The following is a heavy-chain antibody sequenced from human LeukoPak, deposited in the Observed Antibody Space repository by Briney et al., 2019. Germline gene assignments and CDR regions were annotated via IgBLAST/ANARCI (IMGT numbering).Heavy chain of an antibody. CDR2: IRDTGET. CDR3: AKDMGSSGWYYFDY. V-gene: IGHV3-53*05. Sequence: GGSLRLSCAASEFLVSNYYMSWVHQAPGKGLEWVSLIRDTGETFYIDSVKGRFTISRDNAKNSLYLQMNSLRAEDTALYYCAKDMGSSGWYYFDYWGQGTLVTVSS. J-gene: IGHJ4*02. CDR1: EFLVSNYY. D-gene: IGHD6-19*01.